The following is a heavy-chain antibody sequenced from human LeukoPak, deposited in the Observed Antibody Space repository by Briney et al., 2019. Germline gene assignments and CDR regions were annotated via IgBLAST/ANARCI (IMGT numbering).Heavy chain of an antibody. V-gene: IGHV4-39*01. CDR3: ARLRIPRVWYFDL. Sequence: IGSIYYSGSTYYNPSLKTRVTISVDTSKNQFSLKLSSVTAADTAVYYCARLRIPRVWYFDLWGRGTLVTVSS. J-gene: IGHJ2*01. CDR2: IYYSGST. D-gene: IGHD2/OR15-2a*01.